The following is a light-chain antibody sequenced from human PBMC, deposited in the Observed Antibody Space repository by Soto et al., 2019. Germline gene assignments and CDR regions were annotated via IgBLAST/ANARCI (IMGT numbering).Light chain of an antibody. J-gene: IGLJ1*01. CDR3: ISFTNRATYV. CDR2: DVS. Sequence: QSVLTQPASVSGSPGQSITISCTGTSSDVGNYDYVSWYQQHPGKVPKLMIYDVSNRPSGVSNRFSGSKSGNTASLTISGHQAEDKANYCCISFTNRATYVFGTGTKVTV. V-gene: IGLV2-14*01. CDR1: SSDVGNYDY.